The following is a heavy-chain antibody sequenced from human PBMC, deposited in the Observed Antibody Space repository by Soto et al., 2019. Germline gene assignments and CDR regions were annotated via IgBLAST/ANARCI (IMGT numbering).Heavy chain of an antibody. Sequence: QVQLQESGPGLVKPSGTLSLTCAVSGGSISTSNWWSWVRQPPGKGLEWIGEVYRPGSTNYNPSLDSRLTISVDKSKNQFSLKLTSVTAADTAVYYCARARATIAAAAIFDCWGQGTLVTVSS. J-gene: IGHJ4*02. D-gene: IGHD6-13*01. V-gene: IGHV4-4*02. CDR1: GGSISTSNW. CDR3: ARARATIAAAAIFDC. CDR2: VYRPGST.